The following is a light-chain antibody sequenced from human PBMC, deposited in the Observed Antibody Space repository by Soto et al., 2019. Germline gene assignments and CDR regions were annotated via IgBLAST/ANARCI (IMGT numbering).Light chain of an antibody. V-gene: IGKV3-20*01. CDR1: QSISNNY. CDR3: QQYSGSYT. J-gene: IGKJ2*01. Sequence: ENVLTQSPGTLSLSPGERATLSCRASQSISNNYLAWYQRKPGQAPWLLIYGASSRATGLPDRFSGSGSGTDFTLTISRLEPEDFAVYYCQQYSGSYTFGQGTKLEIK. CDR2: GAS.